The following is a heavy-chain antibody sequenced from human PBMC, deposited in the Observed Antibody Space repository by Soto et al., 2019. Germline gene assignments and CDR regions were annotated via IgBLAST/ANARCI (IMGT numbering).Heavy chain of an antibody. CDR2: IPYDGNNK. V-gene: IGHV3-30*03. D-gene: IGHD4-17*01. CDR1: EFTFSNYA. Sequence: PGGSLILSCAASEFTFSNYAMHWVRQPPGKGLQWLAVIPYDGNNKYYADSVEGRFTISRDNSKNTVYLQMNSLRLEDTAVYYCARGPSYSDSYFDYWGQGTLVTVSS. J-gene: IGHJ4*02. CDR3: ARGPSYSDSYFDY.